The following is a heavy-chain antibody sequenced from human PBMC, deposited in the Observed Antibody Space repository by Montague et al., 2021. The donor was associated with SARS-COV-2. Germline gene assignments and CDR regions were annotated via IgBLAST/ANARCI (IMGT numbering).Heavy chain of an antibody. J-gene: IGHJ5*01. Sequence: PALVKPTQTLTLTCTFSGFSLSTSGVGVGWIRQPPGKALEWLARIDWDDDKYYSTSLKTRLTISKDTSKNQVVLTMTNMDPVDTATYYCARELGTVVTLDSGGQGTLVTVSP. CDR2: IDWDDDK. CDR3: ARELGTVVTLDS. D-gene: IGHD4-23*01. CDR1: GFSLSTSGVG. V-gene: IGHV2-70*11.